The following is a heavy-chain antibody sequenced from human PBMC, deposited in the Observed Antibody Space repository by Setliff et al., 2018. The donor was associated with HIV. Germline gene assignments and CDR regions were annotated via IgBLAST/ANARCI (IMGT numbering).Heavy chain of an antibody. J-gene: IGHJ3*02. V-gene: IGHV4-4*09. CDR3: ARHRMTITVALNSFEI. CDR1: GGSISVYY. Sequence: PSETLSLTCTVSGGSISVYYWSWIRQPPGKGLEWIGYIYTSGSTNYNPSLKSRVTISVDTSKNQFSLRLSSVTAADTAVYFCARHRMTITVALNSFEIWGHGTMVTVSS. CDR2: IYTSGST. D-gene: IGHD6-19*01.